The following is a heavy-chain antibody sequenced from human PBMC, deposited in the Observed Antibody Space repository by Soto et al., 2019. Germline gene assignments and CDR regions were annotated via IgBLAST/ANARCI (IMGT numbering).Heavy chain of an antibody. CDR2: MNPNSGNT. CDR1: GYTFTSYD. V-gene: IGHV1-8*01. Sequence: XSVKVSYKASGYTFTSYDINWVRQATGQGLEWMGWMNPNSGNTGYAQKFQGRVTMTRSTSISTAYMELSSLRSEDTAVYYCARMAFGHYDILTGYYYYGMDVWGQGTTVTVSS. CDR3: ARMAFGHYDILTGYYYYGMDV. D-gene: IGHD3-9*01. J-gene: IGHJ6*02.